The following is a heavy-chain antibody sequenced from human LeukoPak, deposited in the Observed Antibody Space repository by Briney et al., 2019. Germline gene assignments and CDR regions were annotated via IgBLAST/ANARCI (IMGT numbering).Heavy chain of an antibody. J-gene: IGHJ6*03. D-gene: IGHD3-3*01. CDR3: VRGLFITIFGVVIPYMDV. V-gene: IGHV4-34*01. Sequence: SETLSLTCAVYGGSFSGYYWSWLRQPPGKGLEWIGEINHSGSTNYNPSLKSRVTISVDTSKSQFSLKLSSVTASPPGVHSCVRGLFITIFGVVIPYMDVWGKGTTVTVSS. CDR2: INHSGST. CDR1: GGSFSGYY.